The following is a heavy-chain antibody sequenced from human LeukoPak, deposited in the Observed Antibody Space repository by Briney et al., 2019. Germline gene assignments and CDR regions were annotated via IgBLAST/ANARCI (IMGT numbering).Heavy chain of an antibody. V-gene: IGHV3-33*06. CDR1: GFTFSSYG. J-gene: IGHJ4*02. Sequence: GRSLRLSCAASGFTFSSYGMHWVRQAPGKGLEWVAVIWYDGSNKYYADSVKGRFTISRDNSKNTLYLQMNSLRAEDTAVYHCAKDQSTGGPDGYWGQGTLVTVFS. CDR2: IWYDGSNK. D-gene: IGHD2-2*01. CDR3: AKDQSTGGPDGY.